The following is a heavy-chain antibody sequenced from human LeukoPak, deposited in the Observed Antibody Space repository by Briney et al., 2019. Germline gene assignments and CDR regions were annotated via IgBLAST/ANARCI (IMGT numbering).Heavy chain of an antibody. D-gene: IGHD1-1*01. CDR3: ARDRGGTGDFDY. CDR2: INAGNGNA. CDR1: GYTFTSYA. Sequence: ASVKVSCKASGYTFTSYAMHWVRQAPGQRLEWMGWINAGNGNAKYSQKFQGRVTIARDTSASTAYMELSSLRSEDTAVYYCARDRGGTGDFDYWGQGTLVTVSS. V-gene: IGHV1-3*01. J-gene: IGHJ4*02.